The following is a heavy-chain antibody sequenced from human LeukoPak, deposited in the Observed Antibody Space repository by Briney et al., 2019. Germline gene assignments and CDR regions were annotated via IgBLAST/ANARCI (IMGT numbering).Heavy chain of an antibody. J-gene: IGHJ4*02. D-gene: IGHD6-13*01. CDR1: GFTFSSYG. Sequence: PGGSLRLSCVASGFTFSSYGMHWVRQAPGKGLEWVAFIRFGGSYDYYADSVKGRFTISRDNAKNSLYLQMNSLRAEDTALYYCAKDIFTGIAAAGAIDYWGQGTLVTVSS. V-gene: IGHV3-30*02. CDR3: AKDIFTGIAAAGAIDY. CDR2: IRFGGSYD.